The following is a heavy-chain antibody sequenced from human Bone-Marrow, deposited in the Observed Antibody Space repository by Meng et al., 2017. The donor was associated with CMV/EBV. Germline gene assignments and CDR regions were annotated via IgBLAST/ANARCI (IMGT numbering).Heavy chain of an antibody. V-gene: IGHV3-30-3*01. CDR2: ISYDGSNK. J-gene: IGHJ4*02. D-gene: IGHD3-3*01. CDR1: GFTSSSYA. Sequence: GESLKISCAASGFTSSSYAMHWVRQAPGKGLEWVAVISYDGSNKYYADSVKGRFTISRDNAKNSLYLQMNSLRAEDTAVYYCASVYYDFWSGYFDYWGQGTLVTVSS. CDR3: ASVYYDFWSGYFDY.